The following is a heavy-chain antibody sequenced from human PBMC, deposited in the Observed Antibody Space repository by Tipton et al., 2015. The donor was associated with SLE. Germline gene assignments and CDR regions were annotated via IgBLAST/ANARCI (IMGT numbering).Heavy chain of an antibody. D-gene: IGHD7-27*01. CDR2: IYYSGST. J-gene: IGHJ3*02. CDR3: ATRFLTGDLGDAFDI. V-gene: IGHV4-39*07. Sequence: TLSLTCTVSGGSISSSSYYWGWIRQPPGKGLERIGSIYYSGSTYYNPSLKSRVTISVDTSKNQFSLKLSSVTAADTAVYYCATRFLTGDLGDAFDIWGQGTMVTVSS. CDR1: GGSISSSSYY.